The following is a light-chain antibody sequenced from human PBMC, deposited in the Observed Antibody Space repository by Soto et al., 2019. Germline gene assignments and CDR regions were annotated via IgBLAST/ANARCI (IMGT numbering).Light chain of an antibody. CDR3: QQYHKWPLT. V-gene: IGKV3-15*01. J-gene: IGKJ1*01. Sequence: EILMTQSPPIGSLSPGERATLSCRASQSVSTNLAWYQQKPGQAPRLLIQGASTRATGVSPTFSGSGSGTEFTLTISSLQSEDFAVYYCQQYHKWPLTFGQGTKVDIK. CDR1: QSVSTN. CDR2: GAS.